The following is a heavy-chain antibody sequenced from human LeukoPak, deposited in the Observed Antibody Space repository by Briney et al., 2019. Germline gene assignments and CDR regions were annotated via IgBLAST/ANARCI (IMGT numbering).Heavy chain of an antibody. D-gene: IGHD5-12*01. J-gene: IGHJ4*02. CDR1: GFTVSSNY. Sequence: GGSLRLSCAASGFTVSSNYMSWVRQAPGKGLEWVSVIYSGGNTYYADSVRGRFTISRDNSKNTLYLQMNSLRAEDTAVYYCARGATPRCDYWGQGTLVTVSS. V-gene: IGHV3-66*01. CDR2: IYSGGNT. CDR3: ARGATPRCDY.